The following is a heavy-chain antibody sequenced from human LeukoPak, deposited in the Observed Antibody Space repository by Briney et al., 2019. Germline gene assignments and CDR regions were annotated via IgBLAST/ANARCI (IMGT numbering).Heavy chain of an antibody. CDR1: GGSISSYY. V-gene: IGHV4-59*01. CDR3: ARIMITFGGVIAGGGDAFDI. D-gene: IGHD3-16*02. Sequence: PSETLSLTCTVSGGSISSYYWSWIRQPPGKGLGGIGYIYYSGSTNYNPSLKSRVTISVDTSKNQFSLKLSSVTAADTAVYYRARIMITFGGVIAGGGDAFDIWGQGTMVTVSS. J-gene: IGHJ3*02. CDR2: IYYSGST.